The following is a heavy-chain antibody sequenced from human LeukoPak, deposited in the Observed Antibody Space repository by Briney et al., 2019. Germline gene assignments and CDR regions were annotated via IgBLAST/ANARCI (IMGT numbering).Heavy chain of an antibody. CDR1: GGSISSYY. CDR3: ARDFSFNYGSGSYYNVHSYYYGMDV. V-gene: IGHV4-4*07. CDR2: IYTSGST. Sequence: SETLSLTCTVSGGSISSYYWSWIRQPAGKGLEWIGRIYTSGSTNYNPSLKSRVTMSVDTSKNQFSLKLSSVTAADTAVYYCARDFSFNYGSGSYYNVHSYYYGMDVWGQETTVTVSS. J-gene: IGHJ6*02. D-gene: IGHD3-10*01.